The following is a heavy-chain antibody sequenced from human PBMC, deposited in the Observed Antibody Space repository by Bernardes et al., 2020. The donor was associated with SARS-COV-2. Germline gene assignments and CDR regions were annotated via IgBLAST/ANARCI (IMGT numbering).Heavy chain of an antibody. V-gene: IGHV3-9*01. CDR1: GFTFDDYA. CDR3: AKDIKTIGYSYGYRHYYGMDV. Sequence: GGSLRLSCAASGFTFDDYAMHWVRQAPGKGLEWVSGISWNSGSIGYADSVKGRFTISRDNAKNSLYLQMNSLRAEDTALYYCAKDIKTIGYSYGYRHYYGMDVWGQGTTVTVSS. CDR2: ISWNSGSI. J-gene: IGHJ6*02. D-gene: IGHD5-18*01.